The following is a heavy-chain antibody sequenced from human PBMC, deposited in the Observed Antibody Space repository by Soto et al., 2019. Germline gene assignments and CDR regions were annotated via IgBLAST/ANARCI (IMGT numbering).Heavy chain of an antibody. CDR2: ISSDGGST. CDR1: GFTFNSYA. CDR3: VKDRYVDY. J-gene: IGHJ4*02. Sequence: GGSLRLSCSVLGFTFNSYAMHWVRQAPGKGLQYVSSISSDGGSTYYADSVKGRFTISRDNSKNTLYLQMTSLRVEDTAVYYCVKDRYVDYWGQGTLVTVSS. V-gene: IGHV3-64D*06.